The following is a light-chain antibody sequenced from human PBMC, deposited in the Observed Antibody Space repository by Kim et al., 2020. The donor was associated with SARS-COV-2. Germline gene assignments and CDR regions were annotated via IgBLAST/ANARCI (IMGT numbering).Light chain of an antibody. Sequence: SSALTQDPAVSVALGQTVRITCQGDTLRNYYASWYQQKPGQAPILVIYGKNNRPSGIPDRFSGSSSGNTASLTITGVQAEDEADFYCNSRESSGNRVVFG. CDR3: NSRESSGNRVV. J-gene: IGLJ2*01. CDR1: TLRNYY. V-gene: IGLV3-19*01. CDR2: GKN.